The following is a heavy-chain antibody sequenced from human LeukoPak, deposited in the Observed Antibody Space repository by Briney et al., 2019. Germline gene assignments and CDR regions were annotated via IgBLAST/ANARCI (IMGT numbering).Heavy chain of an antibody. CDR1: GGSITTDH. Sequence: PSETLSLTCTVSGGSITTDHWNWIRQPPGKGLEWIGCIYYSGRTYYNPYLESRVTISVDMSKSQFSLRLTSVTAADTALYYCARKNDFEIWGQGTLVTVSS. CDR2: IYYSGRT. D-gene: IGHD2/OR15-2a*01. J-gene: IGHJ3*02. V-gene: IGHV4-59*01. CDR3: ARKNDFEI.